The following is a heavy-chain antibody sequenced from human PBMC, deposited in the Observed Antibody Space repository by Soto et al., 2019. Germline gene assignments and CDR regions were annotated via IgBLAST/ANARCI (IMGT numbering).Heavy chain of an antibody. Sequence: QVQLVESGGGVVQPGRSLRLSCAASGFTFSSYAMHWVRQAPGKGLEWVAVISYDGSNKYYADSVKGRFTISRDNSKNTLYLQMNSLRAEDTAVYYCARESNMVRGVISDPRMDYYYYGMDVWGQGTTVTVSS. V-gene: IGHV3-30-3*01. J-gene: IGHJ6*02. CDR3: ARESNMVRGVISDPRMDYYYYGMDV. CDR1: GFTFSSYA. CDR2: ISYDGSNK. D-gene: IGHD3-10*01.